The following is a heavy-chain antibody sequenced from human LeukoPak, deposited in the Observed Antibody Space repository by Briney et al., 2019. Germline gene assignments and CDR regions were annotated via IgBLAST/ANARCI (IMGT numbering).Heavy chain of an antibody. D-gene: IGHD5-24*01. J-gene: IGHJ4*02. CDR1: GFTLSTFW. CDR2: IKQDESEK. Sequence: GGSLRLSCAASGFTLSTFWMSWVRQAPGKGLEWVANIKQDESEKYYVDSVKGRFTTSRDNAQNALFLQMNSLRGEDTAVYYCARPRWLQFGPHDSWGQGTLVTVSS. CDR3: ARPRWLQFGPHDS. V-gene: IGHV3-7*01.